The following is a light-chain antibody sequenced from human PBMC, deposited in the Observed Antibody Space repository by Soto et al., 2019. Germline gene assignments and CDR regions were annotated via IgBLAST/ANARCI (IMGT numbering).Light chain of an antibody. Sequence: EIVLTQSAGTLSLSPGERATLSCRASQSVAKNFLAWYQQTPGQAPRLLISDASRRATGTPDRFSGSGSGTDFTLTISRLEPEDFAVYYCQQYASSPITFGQGTRLVIK. J-gene: IGKJ5*01. CDR1: QSVAKNF. CDR3: QQYASSPIT. V-gene: IGKV3-20*01. CDR2: DAS.